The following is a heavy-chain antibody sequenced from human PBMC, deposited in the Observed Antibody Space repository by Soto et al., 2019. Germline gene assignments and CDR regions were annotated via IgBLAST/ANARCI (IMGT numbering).Heavy chain of an antibody. CDR1: GFTFSSYA. J-gene: IGHJ3*01. V-gene: IGHV3-23*01. CDR3: VKDRMSYNAVWDPFDV. D-gene: IGHD3-10*01. Sequence: GGSLRLSCAASGFTFSSYAVSWVRQAPGKGLEWVSGIGGGDTHYADSVTGRFTISRDDSKSMVFLQMNSLRAEDTAVYYCVKDRMSYNAVWDPFDVWGQGTLVTVSS. CDR2: IGGGDT.